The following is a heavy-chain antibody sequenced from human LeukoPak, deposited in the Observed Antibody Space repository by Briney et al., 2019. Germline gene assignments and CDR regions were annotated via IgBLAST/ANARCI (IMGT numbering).Heavy chain of an antibody. CDR3: ARGGRYYESSGYYHDAFDI. V-gene: IGHV3-53*01. D-gene: IGHD3-22*01. J-gene: IGHJ3*02. Sequence: SLRLSCAASGFAVSSNYMSWVRRAPGKGLEWVSVIYSGGGTYYANSVKGRFTISRDNSKNTLYLQMNSLRAEDTAVYYCARGGRYYESSGYYHDAFDIWGQGTMVTVSS. CDR1: GFAVSSNY. CDR2: IYSGGGT.